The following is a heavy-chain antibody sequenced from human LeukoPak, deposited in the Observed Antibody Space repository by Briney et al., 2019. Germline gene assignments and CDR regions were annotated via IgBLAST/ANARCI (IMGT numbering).Heavy chain of an antibody. CDR2: ISSSSSYI. CDR1: GFTFSSYS. D-gene: IGHD2-21*02. CDR3: ARFIYCGGDCFYYFDY. J-gene: IGHJ4*02. V-gene: IGHV3-21*01. Sequence: GGSLRLSCAASGFTFSSYSMNWVRQAPGKGLEWVSSISSSSSYIYYADSVKGRFTISRDNAKNSLYLQMNSLRAEDTAVYYCARFIYCGGDCFYYFDYWGQGTLVTVCS.